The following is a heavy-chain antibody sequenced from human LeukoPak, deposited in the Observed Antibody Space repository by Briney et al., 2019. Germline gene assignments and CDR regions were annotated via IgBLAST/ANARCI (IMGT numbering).Heavy chain of an antibody. Sequence: PGGSLRLSCAASGFTFSSYAIHWVRQAPGKGLEWVAFISYDGRTKYYADSVKGRFTISRDNAKNSLYLQMNSLRVDDTAVYYCARGSYGDYGYWGQGTLVTVSS. CDR2: ISYDGRTK. D-gene: IGHD4-17*01. J-gene: IGHJ4*02. V-gene: IGHV3-30*04. CDR3: ARGSYGDYGY. CDR1: GFTFSSYA.